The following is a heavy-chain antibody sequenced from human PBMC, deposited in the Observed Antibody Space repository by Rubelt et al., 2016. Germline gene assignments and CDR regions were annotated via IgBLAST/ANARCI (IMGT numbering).Heavy chain of an antibody. CDR3: ARDRGRTPFDY. Sequence: QVQLQESGPGLVKPSETLSLTCTVSGGSISSDYWSWIRQPPGKGLEWIGYVYYSGSTNYNPSLKSRVTISGDTSTNQFALKIGSVTAADTAVYYCARDRGRTPFDYWGQGILVTVSS. CDR1: GGSISSDY. CDR2: VYYSGST. V-gene: IGHV4-59*01. J-gene: IGHJ4*02. D-gene: IGHD1-14*01.